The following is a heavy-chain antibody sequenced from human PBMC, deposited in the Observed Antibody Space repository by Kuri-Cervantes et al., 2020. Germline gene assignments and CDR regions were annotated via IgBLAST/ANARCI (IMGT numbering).Heavy chain of an antibody. CDR1: GFTFSSYE. V-gene: IGHV3-72*01. CDR3: ARFPYYYMDV. J-gene: IGHJ6*03. Sequence: GESLKISCAASGFTFSSYEMNWVRQAPGKGLEWVGRTRNKANSYTTEYAASVKGRFTISRDDSKNSLYLQMNSLKTEDTAVYYCARFPYYYMDVWGKGTTVTVSS. CDR2: TRNKANSYTT.